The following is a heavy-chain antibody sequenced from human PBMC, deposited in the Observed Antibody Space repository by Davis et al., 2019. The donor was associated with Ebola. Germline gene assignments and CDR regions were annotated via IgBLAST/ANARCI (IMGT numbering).Heavy chain of an antibody. D-gene: IGHD3-9*01. Sequence: ASVKVSCKTSGYTFTNYDTNWVRQATGQGLEWMGWMNPNSGNTGYAQKFQGRVTMTRNTSISTAYMELNSLRSEDTAVYYCARGPTGYVPYYFDYWGQGTLVTASS. CDR1: GYTFTNYD. CDR3: ARGPTGYVPYYFDY. J-gene: IGHJ4*02. CDR2: MNPNSGNT. V-gene: IGHV1-8*01.